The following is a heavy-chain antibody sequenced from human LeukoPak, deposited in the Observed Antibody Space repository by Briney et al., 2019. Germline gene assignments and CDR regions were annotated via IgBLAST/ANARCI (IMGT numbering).Heavy chain of an antibody. J-gene: IGHJ4*02. CDR3: AKNGPVGARTPYYFDY. V-gene: IGHV3-23*01. CDR2: ISGSGGST. CDR1: GFTFSSYA. D-gene: IGHD1-26*01. Sequence: GGSLRLSCAASGFTFSSYAMSWVRQAPGKGLEWVSAISGSGGSTYYADSVKGRFTISRDNSKNTLYLQMNSLRAEDTAVYYCAKNGPVGARTPYYFDYWGQGTLVTVSS.